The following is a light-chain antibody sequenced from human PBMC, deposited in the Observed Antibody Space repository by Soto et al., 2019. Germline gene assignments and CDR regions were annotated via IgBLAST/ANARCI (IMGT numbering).Light chain of an antibody. CDR3: QQYNNWHTWT. CDR1: QSVSSN. Sequence: EIVMTQSPATLSVSPGERATLSCRASQSVSSNLAWYQQKPGQAPRLLIYGASTTATGIPARFSGSGSGTEFTLTISSLQSEDFAVYYCQQYNNWHTWTFGQGTKVEIK. CDR2: GAS. V-gene: IGKV3-15*01. J-gene: IGKJ1*01.